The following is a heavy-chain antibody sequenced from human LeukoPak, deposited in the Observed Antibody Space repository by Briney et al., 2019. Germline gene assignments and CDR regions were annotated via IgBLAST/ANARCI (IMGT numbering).Heavy chain of an antibody. CDR2: IFGSGGSP. CDR1: GFTFGSYA. D-gene: IGHD6-13*01. CDR3: ARDLADPVYYYYYYMDV. Sequence: GGSLRLSCEASGFTFGSYAMYWVRQGPGKGLEWVAGIFGSGGSPHYADSVKGRFTISRDNSQNMVYLHINSLRAEDTAVYYCARDLADPVYYYYYYMDVWGKGTTVTVSS. J-gene: IGHJ6*03. V-gene: IGHV3-23*01.